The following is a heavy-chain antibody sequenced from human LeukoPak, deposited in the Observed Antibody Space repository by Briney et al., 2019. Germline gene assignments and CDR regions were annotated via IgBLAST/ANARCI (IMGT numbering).Heavy chain of an antibody. Sequence: SETLSLTCTVSGGSISSYYWSWIRQPPGKGLEWIGYIYYSGSTNYNPSLKSRVTISVDTSKNQFSLKLSSVTAADTAVYYCARGLVGYGDNTVFDYWGQGTLVTVSS. CDR3: ARGLVGYGDNTVFDY. D-gene: IGHD4-17*01. CDR2: IYYSGST. CDR1: GGSISSYY. V-gene: IGHV4-59*08. J-gene: IGHJ4*02.